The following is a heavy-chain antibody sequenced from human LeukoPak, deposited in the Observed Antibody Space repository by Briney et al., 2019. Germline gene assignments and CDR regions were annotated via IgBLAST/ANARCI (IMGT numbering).Heavy chain of an antibody. J-gene: IGHJ4*02. CDR1: GGSISSYY. Sequence: PSETLSLTCTVSGGSISSYYWSWIRQPAGKGLEWIGRIYTSGSTNYSPSLKSRVTMSVDTSKNQFPLKLSSVTAADTAVYYCARDLGPVTQSYDSSGYFYWGQGTLVTVSS. V-gene: IGHV4-4*07. CDR3: ARDLGPVTQSYDSSGYFY. CDR2: IYTSGST. D-gene: IGHD3-22*01.